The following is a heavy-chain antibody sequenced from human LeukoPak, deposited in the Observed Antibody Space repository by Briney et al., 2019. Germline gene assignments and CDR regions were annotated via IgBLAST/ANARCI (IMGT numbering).Heavy chain of an antibody. V-gene: IGHV4-59*01. D-gene: IGHD3-10*01. CDR2: IYYSGST. CDR1: GGSIRYYN. Sequence: SETLSLTCTVSGGSIRYYNCNWIRQSPGKGLEWIGYIYYSGSTNYNPSLKSRVTISGDTSKNQFSLKMSSVTAADTAVYYCAREMVRGVIGSMDVWGQGTTVTVSS. J-gene: IGHJ6*02. CDR3: AREMVRGVIGSMDV.